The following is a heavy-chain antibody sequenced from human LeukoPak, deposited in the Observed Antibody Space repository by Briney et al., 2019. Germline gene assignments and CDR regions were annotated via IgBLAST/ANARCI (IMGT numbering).Heavy chain of an antibody. D-gene: IGHD3-22*01. CDR3: AKHPAYYYDTSGSY. V-gene: IGHV3-23*01. CDR1: GFTFSSYG. J-gene: IGHJ4*02. Sequence: GSLRLSCAASGFTFSSYGMSWVRQAPGKGLKWVSAISGSGGSTYYADSVKGRFTISRDNSKNTLYLQMNSLRAEDAAVYYCAKHPAYYYDTSGSYWGQGTLVTVSS. CDR2: ISGSGGST.